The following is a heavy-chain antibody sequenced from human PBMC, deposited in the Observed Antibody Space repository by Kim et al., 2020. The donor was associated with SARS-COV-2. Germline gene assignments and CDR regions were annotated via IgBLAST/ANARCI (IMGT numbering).Heavy chain of an antibody. Sequence: ASVKVSCKLSGYPLTELSIHWVRQAPEKGLAWMGDFDSEDGEAIYAQNFQGRVTMTVDTSTDTAYMELSSLRSDDTAVYYCAAGLEIDTYLDVWGQGTTVIVSS. J-gene: IGHJ6*02. D-gene: IGHD1-1*01. CDR2: FDSEDGEA. CDR1: GYPLTELS. CDR3: AAGLEIDTYLDV. V-gene: IGHV1-24*01.